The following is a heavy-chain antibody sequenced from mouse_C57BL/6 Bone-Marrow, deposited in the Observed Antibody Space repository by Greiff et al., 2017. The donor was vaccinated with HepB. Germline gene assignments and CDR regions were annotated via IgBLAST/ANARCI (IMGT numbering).Heavy chain of an antibody. D-gene: IGHD1-1*01. CDR1: GFTFSDYY. J-gene: IGHJ1*03. V-gene: IGHV5-12*01. CDR2: ISNGGGST. CDR3: ARHMITTVYWYFDV. Sequence: EVKVEESGGGLVQPGGSLKLSCAASGFTFSDYYMYWVRQTPEKRLEWVAYISNGGGSTYYPDTVKGRFTISRDNAKNTLYLQMSRLKSEDTAMYYCARHMITTVYWYFDVWGTGTTVTVSS.